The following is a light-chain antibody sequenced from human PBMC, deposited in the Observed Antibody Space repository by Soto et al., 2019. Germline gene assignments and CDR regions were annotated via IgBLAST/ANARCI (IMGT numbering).Light chain of an antibody. CDR2: DSS. V-gene: IGKV3-11*01. J-gene: IGKJ4*01. Sequence: EIVLTQSPATLSLAPGERATLSCRASQSVSDYIAWYQQKPGQAPRLLIYDSSNRATGVPAMFSGSGSGTDFTLTISSLEPEDFAVYYCQQRTNWLTFGGGTKVEIK. CDR1: QSVSDY. CDR3: QQRTNWLT.